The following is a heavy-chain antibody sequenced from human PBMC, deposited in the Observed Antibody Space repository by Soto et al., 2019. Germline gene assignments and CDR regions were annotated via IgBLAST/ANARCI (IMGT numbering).Heavy chain of an antibody. CDR3: TTAPSTSRYTDC. D-gene: IGHD2-2*02. J-gene: IGHJ4*01. CDR1: GFTFSDAW. V-gene: IGHV3-15*07. Sequence: GGSLRLSCAASGFTFSDAWINWVRQAPGEGLEWVGRIKSKADGGTADYAAPVKGRFTISRDDSIDTLYLQMDSLKSEDTAVYYCTTAPSTSRYTDCWGQGTLVTVSS. CDR2: IKSKADGGTA.